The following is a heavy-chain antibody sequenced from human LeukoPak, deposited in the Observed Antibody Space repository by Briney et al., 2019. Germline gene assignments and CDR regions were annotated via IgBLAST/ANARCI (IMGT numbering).Heavy chain of an antibody. CDR2: ISGSGDGT. D-gene: IGHD3-22*01. Sequence: GGSLRLSCAASGFTFRNYAMSWVRQAPGKGLEWVSAISGSGDGTYYPDSVKGRFTISRDNSKNTLYLQMNSLRAEDTAVYYCAKELDSSGYFDSWGQGTLVTVSS. J-gene: IGHJ4*02. CDR1: GFTFRNYA. CDR3: AKELDSSGYFDS. V-gene: IGHV3-23*01.